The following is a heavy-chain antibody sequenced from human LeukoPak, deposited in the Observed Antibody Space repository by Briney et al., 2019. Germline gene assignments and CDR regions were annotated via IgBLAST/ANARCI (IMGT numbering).Heavy chain of an antibody. J-gene: IGHJ5*02. CDR1: GFTFSNYG. Sequence: PGESLRVSCAASGFTFSNYGMSWVRQAPGKGLEWVSGISGSGGSTYYADSVKGRFTISRDNSKNTLYLQMNSLRAEDTAVYYCARDLGAPWGQGTLVTVSS. D-gene: IGHD4/OR15-4a*01. CDR2: ISGSGGST. CDR3: ARDLGAP. V-gene: IGHV3-23*01.